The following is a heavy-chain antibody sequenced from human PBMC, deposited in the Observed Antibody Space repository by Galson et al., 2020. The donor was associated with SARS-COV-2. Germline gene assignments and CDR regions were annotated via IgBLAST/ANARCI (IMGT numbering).Heavy chain of an antibody. D-gene: IGHD3-22*01. V-gene: IGHV4-34*01. CDR1: GGSFSGYY. Sequence: SETLSLTCAVYGGSFSGYYWSWIRQPPGKGLEWIGEINHSGSTNYNPSLKSRVTISVDTSKNQFSLKLSSVTAADTAVYYCAREWLLPPTFDYWGQGTLVTVSS. CDR2: INHSGST. J-gene: IGHJ4*02. CDR3: AREWLLPPTFDY.